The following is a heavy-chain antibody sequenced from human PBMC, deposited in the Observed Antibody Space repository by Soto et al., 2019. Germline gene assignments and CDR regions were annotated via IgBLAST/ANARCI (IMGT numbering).Heavy chain of an antibody. CDR3: AKAPPSSSWYEIDY. D-gene: IGHD6-13*01. CDR1: GFTFSTYD. V-gene: IGHV3-23*01. J-gene: IGHJ4*02. CDR2: ISGSGGKT. Sequence: EVQLLESGGGLVQRGGSLRLSCAASGFTFSTYDMSWVRQAPGEGLEWVSTISGSGGKTDYADSVKGRFTISRDNYKKTLYLQMNSLRDEDTAVYYCAKAPPSSSWYEIDYWGQGTLVTVSS.